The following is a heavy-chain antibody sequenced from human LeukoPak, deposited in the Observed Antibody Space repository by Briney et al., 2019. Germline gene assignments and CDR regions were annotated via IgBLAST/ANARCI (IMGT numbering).Heavy chain of an antibody. J-gene: IGHJ4*02. CDR3: ARGGTKPEVFDY. CDR1: GFTFSSYG. CDR2: IRYDGSNK. V-gene: IGHV3-30*02. Sequence: GGSLRLSCAASGFTFSSYGMHWLRQAPGKGLEWVAFIRYDGSNKYYADSVKGRFTISRDNSKNTLYLQMHSLRAEDTAVYYCARGGTKPEVFDYWGQGTLVTVSS.